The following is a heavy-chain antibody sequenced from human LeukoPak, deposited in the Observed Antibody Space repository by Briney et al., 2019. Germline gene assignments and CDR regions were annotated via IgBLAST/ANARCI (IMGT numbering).Heavy chain of an antibody. D-gene: IGHD3-22*01. CDR1: SGSISSGGYY. Sequence: SPSETLSLTCAVCSGSISSGGYYWSWIRQPPGKGLKWIGYIYHSGSTYYNPSLKSRVTISVDRSKNQFSLKLSSVTAADTAVYYCARGPPRGYYPIDYWGQGTLVTVSS. CDR3: ARGPPRGYYPIDY. J-gene: IGHJ4*02. V-gene: IGHV4-30-2*01. CDR2: IYHSGST.